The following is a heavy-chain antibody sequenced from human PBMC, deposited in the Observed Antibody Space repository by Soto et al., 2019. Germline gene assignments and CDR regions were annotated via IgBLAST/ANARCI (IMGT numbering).Heavy chain of an antibody. CDR1: GYTFSNYG. CDR2: ISGYNGNT. Sequence: QVQLVQSGAEVKKPGASVTVSCKTSGYTFSNYGINWVRQAPGQGLERMCWISGYNGNTNYAQTVQGRVTMTTDTSTGTVYMELRSLKSDDTAIYYCSRFIMVGGWFDPNYYHGMDVWGQGTTVTVSS. V-gene: IGHV1-18*01. J-gene: IGHJ6*02. CDR3: SRFIMVGGWFDPNYYHGMDV. D-gene: IGHD6-19*01.